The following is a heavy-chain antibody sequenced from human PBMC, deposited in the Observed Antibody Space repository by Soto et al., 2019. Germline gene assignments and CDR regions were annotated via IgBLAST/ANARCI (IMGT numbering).Heavy chain of an antibody. J-gene: IGHJ5*02. CDR1: GGTFSSYA. CDR3: AREGAARQPPPTGYNWSDP. V-gene: IGHV1-69*13. D-gene: IGHD6-6*01. CDR2: IIPIFGTA. Sequence: GASVKVSCKASGGTFSSYAISWVRQAPGQGLEWMGGIIPIFGTANYAQKFQGRVTITADESTSTAYMELSSLRSEDTAVYYCAREGAARQPPPTGYNWSDPWGQGTLVTVSS.